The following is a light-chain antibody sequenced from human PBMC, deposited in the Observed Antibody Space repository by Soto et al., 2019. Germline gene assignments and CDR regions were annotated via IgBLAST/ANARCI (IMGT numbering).Light chain of an antibody. J-gene: IGKJ1*01. V-gene: IGKV3-20*01. CDR1: QSVSSSY. CDR2: GAS. CDR3: QQYGSSPGWT. Sequence: EIVLTQSPGTLSLSPGERATLSCRASQSVSSSYLAWYQQKPGQAPRLLIYGASSRATGIPDRFSGSGSGTDFTLTISILEPVDFAVYYCQQYGSSPGWTFGQGTKVEIK.